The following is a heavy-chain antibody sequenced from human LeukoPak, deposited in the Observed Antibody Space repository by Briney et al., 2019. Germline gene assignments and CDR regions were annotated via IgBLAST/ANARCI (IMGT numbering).Heavy chain of an antibody. D-gene: IGHD2-2*01. CDR3: AKDTSSSPPHDAFDI. V-gene: IGHV3-9*03. CDR2: ISWNSGSI. J-gene: IGHJ3*02. Sequence: GGSLRPSCAASGFTFDDYAMHWVRQAPGKGLEWVSGISWNSGSIGYADSVKGRFTISRDNAKNSLYLQMNSLRAEDMALYYCAKDTSSSPPHDAFDIWGQGTMVTVSS. CDR1: GFTFDDYA.